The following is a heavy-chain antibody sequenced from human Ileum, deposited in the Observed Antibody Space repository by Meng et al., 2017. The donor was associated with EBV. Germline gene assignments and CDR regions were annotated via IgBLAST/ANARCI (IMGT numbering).Heavy chain of an antibody. Sequence: VPGLVEASGTILLTCGVSGASICSVHWWTCVSLPPGKGWGWIGQIYHRGGTNYNPSLKSRDTMSVDTSRNKFSLNLSSVNAADTAVYYCASIHYGDIFSAYFDYWGQGVLVTVSS. CDR1: GASICSVHW. V-gene: IGHV4-4*02. J-gene: IGHJ4*02. CDR3: ASIHYGDIFSAYFDY. D-gene: IGHD4-17*01. CDR2: IYHRGGT.